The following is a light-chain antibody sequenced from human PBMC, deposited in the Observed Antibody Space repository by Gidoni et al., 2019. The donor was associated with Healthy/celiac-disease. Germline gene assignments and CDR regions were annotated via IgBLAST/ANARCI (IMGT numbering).Light chain of an antibody. CDR1: QSVSSSY. V-gene: IGKV3-20*01. CDR3: QQYGSSPWT. Sequence: IVLTPSPGTLSLSPGERATLSCRASQSVSSSYLAWYQQRPGQAPGLLIYGASSRATGIPDRFSGSGSGTDFTLTISRLEPEDFAVYYCQQYGSSPWTFGQGTKVEIK. J-gene: IGKJ1*01. CDR2: GAS.